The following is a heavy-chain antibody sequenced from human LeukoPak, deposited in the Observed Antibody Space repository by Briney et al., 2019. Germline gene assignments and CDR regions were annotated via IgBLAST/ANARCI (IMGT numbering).Heavy chain of an antibody. Sequence: GASVKVSCKASGYTFTGYYMHWVRQAPGQGHEWMGWKNPNRGGTNYAQKFQGRVTMTRDTSISTAYMELSRLRSDDTAVYYCARPRLPYYGAGSVHYWGQGTLVTVSS. CDR3: ARPRLPYYGAGSVHY. CDR1: GYTFTGYY. D-gene: IGHD3-10*01. J-gene: IGHJ4*02. V-gene: IGHV1-2*02. CDR2: KNPNRGGT.